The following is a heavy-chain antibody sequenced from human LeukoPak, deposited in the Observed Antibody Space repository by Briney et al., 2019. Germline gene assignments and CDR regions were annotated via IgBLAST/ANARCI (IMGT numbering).Heavy chain of an antibody. V-gene: IGHV5-10-1*01. Sequence: GESLRISCKGPGYSFTSYWISWVRQMPGKGLEWMGRIDPSDSYTNYSPSFQGHVTISADKSISTAYLQWSSLKASDTAMYYCARHKPYNWNDWDYWGQGTLVTVSS. D-gene: IGHD1-1*01. CDR2: IDPSDSYT. J-gene: IGHJ4*02. CDR3: ARHKPYNWNDWDY. CDR1: GYSFTSYW.